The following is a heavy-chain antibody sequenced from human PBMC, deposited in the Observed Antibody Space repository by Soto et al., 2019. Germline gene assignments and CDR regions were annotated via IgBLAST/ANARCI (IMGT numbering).Heavy chain of an antibody. V-gene: IGHV1-2*02. Sequence: VASVKVSCKASGYTFTGYYMHWVRQAPGQGLEWTGWINPNSGGTNYAQKFQGRVTMTRDTSISTAYMELSRLRSDDTAVYYCARDMVRGVKYVYWGQGTLVTVSS. CDR2: INPNSGGT. CDR3: ARDMVRGVKYVY. CDR1: GYTFTGYY. D-gene: IGHD3-10*01. J-gene: IGHJ4*02.